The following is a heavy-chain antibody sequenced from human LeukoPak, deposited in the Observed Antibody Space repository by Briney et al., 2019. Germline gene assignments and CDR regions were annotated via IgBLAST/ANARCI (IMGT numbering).Heavy chain of an antibody. CDR2: IIPILGIA. J-gene: IGHJ5*02. Sequence: SVKVSCKASGGTFSSYAISWVRQAPGQGLEWMGRIIPILGIANYAQKFQGRVTITADKSTSTAYMELSSLRSEDTAVYYCARVLSGSWDWFDPWGQGTLVTVSS. V-gene: IGHV1-69*04. CDR3: ARVLSGSWDWFDP. D-gene: IGHD3-22*01. CDR1: GGTFSSYA.